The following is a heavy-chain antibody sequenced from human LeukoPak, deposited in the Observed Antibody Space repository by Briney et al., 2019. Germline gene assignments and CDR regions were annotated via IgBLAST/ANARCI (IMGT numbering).Heavy chain of an antibody. D-gene: IGHD2-21*01. J-gene: IGHJ3*02. CDR1: GGSISSYY. CDR2: IYYSGST. CDR3: ARLYSQAAFDI. V-gene: IGHV4-59*01. Sequence: TSETLSLTCTVSGGSISSYYWSWIRQPPGKGLEWIGYIYYSGSTNYNPSLKSRVTISVDTSKNQFSLKLSSVTAADSAVYYCARLYSQAAFDIWGQGTMVTVSS.